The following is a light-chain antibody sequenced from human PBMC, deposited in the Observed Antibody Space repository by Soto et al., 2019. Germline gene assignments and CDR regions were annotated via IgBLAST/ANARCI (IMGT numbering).Light chain of an antibody. CDR2: GAS. CDR3: QQYGSSRRT. Sequence: EIVLTQSPGTLSLSPGQRATLSCRASQSVSSSYLAGYQQKPGQAPRLLIYGASSRATGIPDRFSGRGSGTDFALAISRLEPEDFAVYYCQQYGSSRRTWGEGPKVEIK. J-gene: IGKJ1*01. CDR1: QSVSSSY. V-gene: IGKV3-20*01.